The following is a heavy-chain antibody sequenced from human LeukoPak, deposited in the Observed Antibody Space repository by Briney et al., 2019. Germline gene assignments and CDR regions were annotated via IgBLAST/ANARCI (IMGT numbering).Heavy chain of an antibody. V-gene: IGHV3-30*18. Sequence: PGESLRLSCAASGFTFSNFGMHWVRQAPGKGLEWVAVISYDAKVTYYADSVKGRFTISRDNSKNTLYLQMTSQRGEDTALYYCAKERDYRVSTSCDYWGQGTQVTVSS. CDR2: ISYDAKVT. CDR1: GFTFSNFG. CDR3: AKERDYRVSTSCDY. D-gene: IGHD3-10*01. J-gene: IGHJ4*02.